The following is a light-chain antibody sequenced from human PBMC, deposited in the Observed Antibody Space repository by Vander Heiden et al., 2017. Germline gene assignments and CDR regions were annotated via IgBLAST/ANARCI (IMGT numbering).Light chain of an antibody. V-gene: IGKV3-20*01. CDR1: QRVRSSY. J-gene: IGKJ2*03. CDR2: GAS. CDR3: QQYGSSPMYS. Sequence: IVLTQSPGTLSLSPGERATLSCRASQRVRSSYLAWYQQKPGQSPRLLIYGASSRATGIPDRFSGSGSGTDFTLTISRLEPEDFAVYYCQQYGSSPMYSFGQGTKLEIK.